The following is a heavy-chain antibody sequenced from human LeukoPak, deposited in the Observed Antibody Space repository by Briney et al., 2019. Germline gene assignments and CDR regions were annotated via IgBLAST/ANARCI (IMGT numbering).Heavy chain of an antibody. CDR1: GGSISSYY. D-gene: IGHD3-22*01. Sequence: SETLSLTCTVSGGSISSYYWSWIRQPPGEGLEWIGYIYYSGSTNYNPSLKSRVTISVDTSKNQFSLKLSSVTAADTAVYYCARGGYYDSSADYWGQGTLVTVSS. V-gene: IGHV4-59*01. CDR2: IYYSGST. J-gene: IGHJ4*02. CDR3: ARGGYYDSSADY.